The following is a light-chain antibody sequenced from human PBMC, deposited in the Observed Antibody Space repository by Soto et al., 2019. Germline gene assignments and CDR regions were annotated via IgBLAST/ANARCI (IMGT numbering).Light chain of an antibody. CDR1: SSDINTSRY. Sequence: QSALTQPASVSGSPGQSITISCIGASSDINTSRYVSWYQQHPGKAPKLLIYEVSIRPSGVPDRFSGSKSGNTASLTVSGLQAEDEAVYYCSSTAGNNNLVFGGGTKLTVL. CDR2: EVS. V-gene: IGLV2-8*01. CDR3: SSTAGNNNLV. J-gene: IGLJ3*02.